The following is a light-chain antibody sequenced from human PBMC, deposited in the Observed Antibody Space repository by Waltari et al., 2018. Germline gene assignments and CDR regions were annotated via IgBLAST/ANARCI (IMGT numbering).Light chain of an antibody. CDR3: QQYKNWPRT. CDR2: DAS. V-gene: IGKV3-15*01. Sequence: EIVMTQSPGTLSVSPGERATLSCRASENINNNLAWYQQKPGQAPRLLMSDASIRATGIPDRFSGSGSGTEFTLTISSLQSEDFAIYYCQQYKNWPRTFGQGTKVEI. J-gene: IGKJ1*01. CDR1: ENINNN.